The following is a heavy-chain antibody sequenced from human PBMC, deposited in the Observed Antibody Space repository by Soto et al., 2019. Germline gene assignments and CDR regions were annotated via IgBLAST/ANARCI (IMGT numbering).Heavy chain of an antibody. J-gene: IGHJ4*02. V-gene: IGHV3-30-3*01. CDR3: AREKRYYYDSSGLPGY. CDR1: GFTFSSYA. D-gene: IGHD3-22*01. Sequence: QAQLVESGGGVVQPGRSLRISCAASGFTFSSYAMYWVRQAPGKGLEWVAIISYDGSNKYYADSVKGRFTISRDNSKNTLYLQMNSLRAEDTAVYYCAREKRYYYDSSGLPGYWGQGTLVTVSS. CDR2: ISYDGSNK.